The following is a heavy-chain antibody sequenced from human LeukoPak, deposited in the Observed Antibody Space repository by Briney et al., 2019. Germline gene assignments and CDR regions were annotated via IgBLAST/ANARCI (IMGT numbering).Heavy chain of an antibody. CDR1: GDSINDDDYY. D-gene: IGHD2-21*01. CDR2: VSYGGST. V-gene: IGHV4-39*01. Sequence: SETLSLTCTVSGDSINDDDYYWGWIRQPPGKGLEHIGSVSYGGSTYYSPSLKSRVNIYIDISKNQFSLKLRSVTAADTAVYYCARRSYSASFDPWGQGSLVTVSS. CDR3: ARRSYSASFDP. J-gene: IGHJ5*02.